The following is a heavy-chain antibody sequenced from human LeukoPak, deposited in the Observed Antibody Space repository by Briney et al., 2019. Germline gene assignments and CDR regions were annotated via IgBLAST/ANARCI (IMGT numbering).Heavy chain of an antibody. CDR2: IFWDDDR. CDR3: TRQYSGYELSFDY. D-gene: IGHD5-12*01. J-gene: IGHJ4*02. V-gene: IGHV2-5*02. Sequence: WIRQPPGKALEWLALIFWDDDRRYSPSLKNRLTITKDTSKNQVVLTITNMDPVDTATYYCTRQYSGYELSFDYWGQGTLVTVSS.